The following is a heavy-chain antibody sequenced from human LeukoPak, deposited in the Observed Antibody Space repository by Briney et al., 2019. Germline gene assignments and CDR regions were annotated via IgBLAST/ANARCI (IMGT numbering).Heavy chain of an antibody. V-gene: IGHV4-4*02. CDR2: VNLQGST. Sequence: SETLSLTCGVSGGSISNTNWWTWFRQPPGKGLEWIGEVNLQGSTNYNPSLKSRVAISVDKSENHISLKLTSVTAAGTAVYYCARDLIVGATAFDIWGQGTMVTVSS. J-gene: IGHJ3*02. CDR3: ARDLIVGATAFDI. D-gene: IGHD1-26*01. CDR1: GGSISNTNW.